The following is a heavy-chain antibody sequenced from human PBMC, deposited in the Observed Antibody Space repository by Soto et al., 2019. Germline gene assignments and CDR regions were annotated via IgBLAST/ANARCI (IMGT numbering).Heavy chain of an antibody. J-gene: IGHJ4*02. CDR2: IYYSGST. Sequence: QLQLQESGPGLVKPSETLSLTCTVSGGSISSSSYYWGWIRQPPGKGLEWIGSIYYSGSTYYNPSHKSRVTISVDTSKNQFSLKLSSVTAADTAVYYCARQEGLQIQLWSLDYWGQGTLVTVSS. V-gene: IGHV4-39*01. CDR1: GGSISSSSYY. CDR3: ARQEGLQIQLWSLDY. D-gene: IGHD5-18*01.